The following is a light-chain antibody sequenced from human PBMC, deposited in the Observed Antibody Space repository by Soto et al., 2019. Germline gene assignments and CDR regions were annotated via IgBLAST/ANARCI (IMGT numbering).Light chain of an antibody. J-gene: IGLJ1*01. CDR2: EVS. V-gene: IGLV2-14*01. CDR3: SSYTSSSTLV. Sequence: QSALTQPASVSGSPGQSITISCTGTSSDVGGYNYVSWYQQHPGKAPKLMIYEVSNRPSGVSNRFSGSKSGNTASLTISGRQAEDEAAYYCSSYTSSSTLVFGTGTKHTVL. CDR1: SSDVGGYNY.